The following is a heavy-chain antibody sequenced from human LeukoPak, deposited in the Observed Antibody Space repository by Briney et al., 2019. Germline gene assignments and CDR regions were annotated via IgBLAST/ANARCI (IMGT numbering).Heavy chain of an antibody. Sequence: SETLSLTCTVSGGSISSYYWSWIRQPPGKGLEWIGYIYSSGSTNYNPSLKSRLTISVDASKNQFSLKLTSVTAADTAVYYCATWPGGWYGEDSWGQGTLVTVSS. CDR3: ATWPGGWYGEDS. J-gene: IGHJ4*02. CDR1: GGSISSYY. D-gene: IGHD6-19*01. V-gene: IGHV4-59*01. CDR2: IYSSGST.